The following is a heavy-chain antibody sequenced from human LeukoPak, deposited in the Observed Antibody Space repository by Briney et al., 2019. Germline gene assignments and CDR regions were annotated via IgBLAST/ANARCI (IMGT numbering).Heavy chain of an antibody. V-gene: IGHV4-34*01. J-gene: IGHJ4*02. CDR3: ARGDRYCSSTSCYTPNFDY. CDR2: INHSGST. D-gene: IGHD2-2*02. Sequence: PSETLSLTCAVYGGSFSGYYWIWIRQPPGKGLEWIREINHSGSTNYNPSLKSRVTISVDTSKNQFSLKLSSVTAADTAVYYCARGDRYCSSTSCYTPNFDYWGQGTLVTVSS. CDR1: GGSFSGYY.